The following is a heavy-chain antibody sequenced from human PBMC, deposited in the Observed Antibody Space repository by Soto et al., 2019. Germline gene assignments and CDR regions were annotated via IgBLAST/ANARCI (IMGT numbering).Heavy chain of an antibody. CDR3: AKDPQLSFYYYYYMDV. J-gene: IGHJ6*03. CDR1: GFTFSSYA. D-gene: IGHD5-18*01. Sequence: EVQLLESGGGLVQPGGSLRLSCAASGFTFSSYAMSWVRQAPGKGLEWVSAISGSGGSTYYADSVKGRFTISRDNSKNTLYLQTNSLRAEDTAVYYCAKDPQLSFYYYYYMDVWGKGTTVTVSS. CDR2: ISGSGGST. V-gene: IGHV3-23*01.